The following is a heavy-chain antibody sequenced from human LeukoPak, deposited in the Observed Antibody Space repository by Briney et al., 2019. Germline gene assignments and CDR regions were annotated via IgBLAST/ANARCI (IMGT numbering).Heavy chain of an antibody. CDR3: ARDWRADFDY. CDR2: ISGSGGST. V-gene: IGHV3-23*01. CDR1: GFTFSSYA. J-gene: IGHJ4*02. Sequence: GGSLRLSCSASGFTFSSYAMSWVRQAPGKGLEWVSAISGSGGSTYYADSVKGRFTISRDNAKNTLYLQMNSLRAEDTAVYYCARDWRADFDYWGQGTLVTVSS.